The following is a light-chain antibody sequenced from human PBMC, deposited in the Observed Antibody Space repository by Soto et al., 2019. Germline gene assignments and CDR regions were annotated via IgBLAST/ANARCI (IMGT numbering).Light chain of an antibody. J-gene: IGKJ1*01. Sequence: DIQMTQSPSSLFASVGDRVTITCQASQGIGNNLGWYQQKPGKAPKRLIYGTSNLQYGAPSRFSGSGSGTEFTLTISSLQPDDFATYYCQQYNSYSQTFGQGTKVDIK. CDR1: QGIGNN. CDR2: GTS. V-gene: IGKV1-17*01. CDR3: QQYNSYSQT.